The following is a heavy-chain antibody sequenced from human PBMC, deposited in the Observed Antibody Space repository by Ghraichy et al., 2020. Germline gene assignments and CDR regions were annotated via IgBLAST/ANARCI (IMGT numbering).Heavy chain of an antibody. CDR3: ARVVVPAAIGYLTARKTYNWFDP. CDR2: IYTSGST. CDR1: GGSISSYY. Sequence: SETLSLTCTVSGGSISSYYWSWIRQPAGKGLEWIGRIYTSGSTNYNPSLKSRVTMSVDTSKNQFSLKLSSVTAADTAVYYCARVVVPAAIGYLTARKTYNWFDPWGQGTLVTVSS. V-gene: IGHV4-4*07. J-gene: IGHJ5*02. D-gene: IGHD2-2*02.